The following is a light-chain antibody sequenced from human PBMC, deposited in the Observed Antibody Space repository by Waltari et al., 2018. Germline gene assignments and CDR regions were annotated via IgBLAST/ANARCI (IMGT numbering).Light chain of an antibody. CDR2: AVS. V-gene: IGKV1-39*01. CDR3: QQSYTVPPT. Sequence: IQLTQSPTSLTASLGDRVTIVCRASQSVVRYLNWYQQKPGEAPTLLIYAVSRLQGGVPLRFSGSGSGTYFTLTISSLQPEDFATYYCQQSYTVPPTFGQGTKV. CDR1: QSVVRY. J-gene: IGKJ1*01.